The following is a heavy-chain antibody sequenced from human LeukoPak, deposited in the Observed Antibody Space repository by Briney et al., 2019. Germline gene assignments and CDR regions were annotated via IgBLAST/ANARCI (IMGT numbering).Heavy chain of an antibody. J-gene: IGHJ4*02. CDR2: IIPIFGTA. Sequence: SVKVSCKASGGTFSSYAISWVRQAPGQGLEWMGGIIPIFGTANYAQKFQGRVTITADGSTSTAYMELSSLRSEDTAVYYCARGWVETSSWEEYSDYWGQGTLVTVSS. D-gene: IGHD6-13*01. CDR3: ARGWVETSSWEEYSDY. V-gene: IGHV1-69*13. CDR1: GGTFSSYA.